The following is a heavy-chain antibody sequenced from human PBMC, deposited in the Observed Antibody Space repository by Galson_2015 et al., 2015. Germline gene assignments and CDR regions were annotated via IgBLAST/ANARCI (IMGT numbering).Heavy chain of an antibody. Sequence: SVKVSCKASGYTFTGHYLHWVRQAPGQGLEWMGRINPNSGGTSYAQKFQGRVTMTRDTSISTAYMELSTLRSDDTAVYYCAREDGNEWAPDYWGQGTLVTVSS. CDR2: INPNSGGT. CDR3: AREDGNEWAPDY. D-gene: IGHD2-8*01. V-gene: IGHV1-2*06. CDR1: GYTFTGHY. J-gene: IGHJ4*02.